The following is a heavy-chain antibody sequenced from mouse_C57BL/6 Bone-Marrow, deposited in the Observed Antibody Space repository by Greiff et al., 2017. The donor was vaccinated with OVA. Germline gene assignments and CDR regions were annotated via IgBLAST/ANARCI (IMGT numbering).Heavy chain of an antibody. D-gene: IGHD2-4*01. CDR2: IHPNSGST. CDR3: AVDYDWFAY. V-gene: IGHV1-64*01. CDR1: GYTFTSYW. Sequence: QVQLQQPGAELVKPGASVKLSCKASGYTFTSYWMHWVKQRPGQGLAWIGMIHPNSGSTNYNEKFKSKATLTVDKSSNTSYMQHSRLTSEDSAVYYCAVDYDWFAYWGQGTLVTVSA. J-gene: IGHJ3*01.